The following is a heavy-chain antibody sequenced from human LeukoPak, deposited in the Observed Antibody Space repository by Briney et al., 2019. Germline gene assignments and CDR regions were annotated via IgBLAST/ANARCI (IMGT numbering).Heavy chain of an antibody. J-gene: IGHJ4*02. V-gene: IGHV3-33*01. CDR3: ARAPPDYGDFDN. D-gene: IGHD4-17*01. Sequence: GGSLRLSCAASGFTFSSYGMHWVRQAPGKGLEWVAVIWFDGSNKYYADSVKGRFTISRDNSKNTLYLQMTSLRAEDTAVYYCARAPPDYGDFDNWGQGTLVTVSS. CDR2: IWFDGSNK. CDR1: GFTFSSYG.